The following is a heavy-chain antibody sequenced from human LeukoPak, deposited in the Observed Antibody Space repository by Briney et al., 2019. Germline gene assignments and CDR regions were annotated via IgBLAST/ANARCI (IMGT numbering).Heavy chain of an antibody. J-gene: IGHJ4*02. D-gene: IGHD6-13*01. CDR2: ITGSGVST. CDR3: ARDGTAVGINYDY. V-gene: IGHV3-23*01. Sequence: GGSLRLSCAASGFTFSSYAMTWVRQAPGKGLEWVSGITGSGVSTYYGDSVKGRFTISRDNAKNSLYLQMNSLRAEDTAVYYCARDGTAVGINYDYWGQGTLVTVSS. CDR1: GFTFSSYA.